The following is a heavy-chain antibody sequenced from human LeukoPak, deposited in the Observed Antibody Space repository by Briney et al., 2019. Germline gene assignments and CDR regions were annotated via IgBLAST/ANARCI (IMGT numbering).Heavy chain of an antibody. J-gene: IGHJ4*02. CDR1: GYIFTSYY. V-gene: IGHV1-46*01. CDR2: IDPSGGST. CDR3: ARSPYYYDSSGYLLFDY. D-gene: IGHD3-22*01. Sequence: ASVKVSCKASGYIFTSYYMHWVRQAPGQGLEWMGIIDPSGGSTSYAQKFQGRVTMTRDTSTSTVYMELSSLRSEDTAVYHCARSPYYYDSSGYLLFDYWGQGTLVTVSS.